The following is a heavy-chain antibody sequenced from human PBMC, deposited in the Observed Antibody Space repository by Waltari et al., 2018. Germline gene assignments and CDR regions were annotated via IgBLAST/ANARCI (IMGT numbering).Heavy chain of an antibody. CDR3: ARHRKDIVLMVYAIPFDY. J-gene: IGHJ4*02. V-gene: IGHV4-39*01. CDR2: IYFRGGT. Sequence: QLQLQESGPGLVKPSETLSLTCTVSGGSISSSSYYWGWIRQPPGKGLEWIGSIYFRGGTYYNPSLKGRVTISVDTSKNQFSLKLSSVTAADTAVYYCARHRKDIVLMVYAIPFDYWGQGTLVTVSS. CDR1: GGSISSSSYY. D-gene: IGHD2-8*01.